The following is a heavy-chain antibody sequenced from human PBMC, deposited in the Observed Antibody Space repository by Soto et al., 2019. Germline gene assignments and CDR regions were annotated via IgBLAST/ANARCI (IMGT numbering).Heavy chain of an antibody. J-gene: IGHJ6*02. CDR2: INAGNGNT. Sequence: ASVKVSCKASGYTFTSYAMHWVRQAPGQRLEWMGWINAGNGNTKYSQKFQGRVTITRDTSVSTAYMELRSLRSDDTAVYYCARLVVGRAYYYYGMDVWGQGTTVTVSS. V-gene: IGHV1-3*01. CDR3: ARLVVGRAYYYYGMDV. D-gene: IGHD2-2*01. CDR1: GYTFTSYA.